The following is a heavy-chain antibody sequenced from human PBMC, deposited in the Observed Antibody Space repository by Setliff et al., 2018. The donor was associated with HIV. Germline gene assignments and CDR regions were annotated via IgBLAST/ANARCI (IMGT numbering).Heavy chain of an antibody. V-gene: IGHV1-46*01. CDR2: INPSGGRT. J-gene: IGHJ4*02. D-gene: IGHD6-19*01. CDR1: GDTFSSYA. CDR3: ATGGVIVPAGYS. Sequence: ASVKVSCKASGDTFSSYALSWVRQAPGQGLEWMGIINPSGGRTSYAQKFQGRVTMTRDTSTSTVHMEVSSLRSEDTAIYYCATGGVIVPAGYSWGQGTLVTVSS.